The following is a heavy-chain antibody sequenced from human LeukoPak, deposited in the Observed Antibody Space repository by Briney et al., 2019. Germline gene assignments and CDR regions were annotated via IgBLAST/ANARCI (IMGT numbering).Heavy chain of an antibody. Sequence: GGSLRLSCAASGFTFSTYAITWVRQGPGKGLEWVSAIRPDGDRTYYANSVRGRLTISRDNSKDTVYLQINGLRVEDTAVYYCAKEQSGNRGWYTVDYWGQGTLVTVSS. CDR2: IRPDGDRT. V-gene: IGHV3-23*01. D-gene: IGHD6-19*01. CDR1: GFTFSTYA. J-gene: IGHJ4*02. CDR3: AKEQSGNRGWYTVDY.